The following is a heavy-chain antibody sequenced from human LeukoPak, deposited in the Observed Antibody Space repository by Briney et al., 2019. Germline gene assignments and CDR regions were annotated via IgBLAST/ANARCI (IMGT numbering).Heavy chain of an antibody. D-gene: IGHD3-10*01. Sequence: SDTLSLTCNVSGGAISSTAYYWGWIRQPPGKGLERIGSIYYSGSTYYNPSLKSRVTISVDTSHNQFSLKLNSVTAADTALYYCARHPPYGSRNWGAYYFDSWGQGTLVTVSS. V-gene: IGHV4-39*01. J-gene: IGHJ4*02. CDR2: IYYSGST. CDR1: GGAISSTAYY. CDR3: ARHPPYGSRNWGAYYFDS.